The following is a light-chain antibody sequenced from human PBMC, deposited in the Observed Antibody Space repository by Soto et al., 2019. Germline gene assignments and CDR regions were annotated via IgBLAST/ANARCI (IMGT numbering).Light chain of an antibody. Sequence: QSALTQPASVSGSPGQSITISCTGTSSDVGGYNYVSWYQQYPGKAPKLMIYDVSNRPSGVSNRFSGSKSGNTASLTISGLQAEDEAHYYCSSYTSSSSLWVFGTGTKLTVL. CDR3: SSYTSSSSLWV. V-gene: IGLV2-14*01. CDR2: DVS. CDR1: SSDVGGYNY. J-gene: IGLJ1*01.